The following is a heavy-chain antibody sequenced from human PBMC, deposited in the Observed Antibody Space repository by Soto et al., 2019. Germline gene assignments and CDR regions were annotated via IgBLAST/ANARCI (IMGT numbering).Heavy chain of an antibody. CDR1: GGSISSSSYY. J-gene: IGHJ6*02. Sequence: SETLSLTCTVSGGSISSSSYYWGWIRQPPGKGLEWIGSIYYSGSTYYNPSLKSRVTISVDTSKNQFSLKLSSVTAADTAVYYCARQPPSTHYYYGMDVWGQGTTVTVSS. V-gene: IGHV4-39*01. CDR2: IYYSGST. CDR3: ARQPPSTHYYYGMDV.